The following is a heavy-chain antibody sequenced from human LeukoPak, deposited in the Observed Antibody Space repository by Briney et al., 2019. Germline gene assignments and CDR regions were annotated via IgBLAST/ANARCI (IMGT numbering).Heavy chain of an antibody. Sequence: NASETLSLTCTVSGYSISSGYYWGWIRQPPGKGLEWIGSIYHSGSTYYNPSLKSRVTISVDTSKNQFSLKLSFVTAADTAVYYCARDRYYYDSSGYYQLDYWGQGTLVTVSS. V-gene: IGHV4-38-2*02. CDR1: GYSISSGYY. CDR2: IYHSGST. J-gene: IGHJ4*02. CDR3: ARDRYYYDSSGYYQLDY. D-gene: IGHD3-22*01.